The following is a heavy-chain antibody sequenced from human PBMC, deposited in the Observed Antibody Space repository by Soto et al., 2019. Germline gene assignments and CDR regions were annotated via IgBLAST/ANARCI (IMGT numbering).Heavy chain of an antibody. Sequence: SVKVSCKASGGTFSSYAISWVRQAPGQGLEWMGGIIPIFGTANYAQKFQGRATITADESTSTAYMELSSLRSEDTAVYYCARTDDILPGFNNYFDYWGQGTLVTVSS. D-gene: IGHD3-9*01. J-gene: IGHJ4*02. CDR2: IIPIFGTA. V-gene: IGHV1-69*13. CDR3: ARTDDILPGFNNYFDY. CDR1: GGTFSSYA.